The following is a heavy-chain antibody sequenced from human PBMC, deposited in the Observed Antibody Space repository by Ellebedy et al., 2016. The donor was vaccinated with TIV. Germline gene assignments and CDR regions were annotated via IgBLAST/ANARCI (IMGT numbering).Heavy chain of an antibody. CDR1: GYTFTGYY. J-gene: IGHJ4*02. V-gene: IGHV1-2*02. CDR2: INPNSGGT. D-gene: IGHD5-18*01. CDR3: ASIRVDTATNFDY. Sequence: AASVKVSCKASGYTFTGYYMHWVRQAPGQGLEWMGWINPNSGGTNYAQKFQGRVTMTRDTSISTAYMELSRLRSDDTAVYYCASIRVDTATNFDYWGQGTLVTVSS.